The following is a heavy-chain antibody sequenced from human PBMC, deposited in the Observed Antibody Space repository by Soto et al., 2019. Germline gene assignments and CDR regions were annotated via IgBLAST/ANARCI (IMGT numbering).Heavy chain of an antibody. CDR3: AREVGYGDFSAALLD. Sequence: SVKVSCKASGGTFSSHSINWVRQAPGQGLEWMGGVISLFGTANYAHNFKGRVTITADQSTSTAYMELNSLRSDDTAVYYCAREVGYGDFSAALLDWGQGTLVTVPQ. V-gene: IGHV1-69*13. CDR2: VISLFGTA. CDR1: GGTFSSHS. D-gene: IGHD4-17*01. J-gene: IGHJ4*02.